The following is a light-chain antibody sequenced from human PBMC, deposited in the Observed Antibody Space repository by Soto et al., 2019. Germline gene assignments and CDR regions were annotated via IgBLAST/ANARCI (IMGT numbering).Light chain of an antibody. CDR2: KAS. Sequence: DIQLTQSPSTLSASVGDRITISCRASQSVDPWFAWHQQKPGTSPKVLIYKASTLQSGVPSRFSGSGSGTEFTLTISSLQPDDFATYSCQQYKGYVRTFGQGTKVEIK. CDR1: QSVDPW. J-gene: IGKJ1*01. CDR3: QQYKGYVRT. V-gene: IGKV1-5*03.